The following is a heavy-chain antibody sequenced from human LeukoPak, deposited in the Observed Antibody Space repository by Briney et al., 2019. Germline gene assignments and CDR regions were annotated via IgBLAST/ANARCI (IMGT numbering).Heavy chain of an antibody. CDR3: ATDGDLLTGCYRGVLDH. J-gene: IGHJ4*02. CDR2: IKSKTDGGTS. D-gene: IGHD3-9*01. CDR1: GFTFSYAW. V-gene: IGHV3-15*01. Sequence: NPGGSLRLSCTASGFTFSYAWMSWVRQAPGRGLEWVGRIKSKTDGGTSEYPAPVKGRFTISRDDSKNTLYLQMNSLKTEDTAVYYCATDGDLLTGCYRGVLDHWGQGTLVTVSS.